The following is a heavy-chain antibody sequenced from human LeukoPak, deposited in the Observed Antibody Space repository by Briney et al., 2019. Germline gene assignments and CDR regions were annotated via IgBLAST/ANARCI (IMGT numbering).Heavy chain of an antibody. CDR3: ARRWKLSLDV. CDR2: IKEDGSVK. V-gene: IGHV3-7*01. CDR1: GFTFSIYW. J-gene: IGHJ6*02. Sequence: GGSLRLSCAASGFTFSIYWMTWVRQAPGKGLERVANIKEDGSVKYYVDSVMGRFTISRDNAKKSLYLQMNNLRGEDTAVYFCARRWKLSLDVWGQGTTVTVSS. D-gene: IGHD5-24*01.